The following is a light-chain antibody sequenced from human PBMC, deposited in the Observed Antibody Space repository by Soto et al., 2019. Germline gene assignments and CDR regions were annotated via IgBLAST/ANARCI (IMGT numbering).Light chain of an antibody. CDR1: QTISTY. J-gene: IGKJ1*01. Sequence: DIQMTQSPSPLSASVGDRVTITCRASQTISTYLNWYQQKQGKAHKXLIYGASSLQSGVPSRFSGSGSGTDLTITISSLQPEDFGTYDCQQSFSTPRTFGQGTKVDIK. CDR3: QQSFSTPRT. V-gene: IGKV1-39*01. CDR2: GAS.